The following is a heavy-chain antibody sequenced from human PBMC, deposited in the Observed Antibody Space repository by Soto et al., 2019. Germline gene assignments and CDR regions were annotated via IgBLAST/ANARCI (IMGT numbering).Heavy chain of an antibody. CDR1: GFTFGSYD. D-gene: IGHD2-15*01. CDR2: IGTAGDP. J-gene: IGHJ6*02. CDR3: ARGVPLLGYCSGGSCYSGPGSLDV. Sequence: PGGSLRLSCAASGFTFGSYDMHWVRQATGKGLEWVSAIGTAGDPYYPGSVKGRFTISRENAKNSLYLQMNSLRAGDTAVYYCARGVPLLGYCSGGSCYSGPGSLDVWGQGTTVTVPS. V-gene: IGHV3-13*05.